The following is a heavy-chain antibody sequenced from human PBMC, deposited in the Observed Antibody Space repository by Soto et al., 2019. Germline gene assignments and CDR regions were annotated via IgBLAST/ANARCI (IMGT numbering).Heavy chain of an antibody. CDR3: ARRTGTAPRFDY. CDR1: GFTFSEFE. V-gene: IGHV3-30-3*01. CDR2: ISYDGSNH. Sequence: QVQLVESGGGVVQPGRSLRLSCSASGFTFSEFEMYWVRQAPGKGLDWVSSISYDGSNHYYAGSVKGRFTVSRDNSKNTLFLLMNSLRPEDTAVYFCARRTGTAPRFDYWGQGTLVTVSS. D-gene: IGHD1-7*01. J-gene: IGHJ4*02.